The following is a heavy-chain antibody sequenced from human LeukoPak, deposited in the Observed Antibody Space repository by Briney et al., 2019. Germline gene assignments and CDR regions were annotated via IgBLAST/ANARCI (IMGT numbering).Heavy chain of an antibody. V-gene: IGHV6-1*01. D-gene: IGHD3-22*01. CDR1: GDSVSSNSAA. CDR3: ARGGYYDSSGPGLSWFDP. CDR2: TYYRSKWYN. Sequence: SQTLSLTCAISGDSVSSNSAAWNWIRQSPSRGLEWLGRTYYRSKWYNDYAVSVKSRITINPDTSKNQFSLQLNSVTPEDTAVYYCARGGYYDSSGPGLSWFDPWGQGTLVTVSS. J-gene: IGHJ5*02.